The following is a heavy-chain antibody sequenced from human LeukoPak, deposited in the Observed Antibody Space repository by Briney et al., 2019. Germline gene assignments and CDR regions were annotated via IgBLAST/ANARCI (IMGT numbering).Heavy chain of an antibody. J-gene: IGHJ4*02. D-gene: IGHD3-3*01. V-gene: IGHV1-2*02. CDR2: INPKSGRT. Sequence: ASVKVSCKASGYTFTDYYLHWVRQAPGQGLEWMGWINPKSGRTNSAQKFQGRVTMTRDTSISTAYMELSRLTSDDTAVYYCARVAVSFWSGLDYWGQGTLVTVSS. CDR3: ARVAVSFWSGLDY. CDR1: GYTFTDYY.